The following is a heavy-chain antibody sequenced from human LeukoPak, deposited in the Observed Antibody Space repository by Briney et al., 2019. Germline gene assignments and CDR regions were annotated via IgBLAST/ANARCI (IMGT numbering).Heavy chain of an antibody. J-gene: IGHJ4*02. CDR2: ISPSGGST. D-gene: IGHD5-24*01. CDR3: AKDMATIQSLDY. V-gene: IGHV3-23*01. CDR1: GFTFSSSA. Sequence: PGGSLRLSCAASGFTFSSSAMSWVRQAPGKGLEWVSTISPSGGSTFYADSVKGRFTISRDNSKNTLYLQMNSLRVEDTAVYFCAKDMATIQSLDYWGQGTLVTVSP.